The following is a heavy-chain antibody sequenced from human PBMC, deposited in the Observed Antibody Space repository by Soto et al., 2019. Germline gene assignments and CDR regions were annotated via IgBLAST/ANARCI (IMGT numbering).Heavy chain of an antibody. CDR1: GFTFSDHY. CDR2: SSNSGSFT. J-gene: IGHJ4*02. V-gene: IGHV3-11*06. D-gene: IGHD1-1*01. CDR3: VRSGDNYNLLDY. Sequence: GPLSLSCAASGFTFSDHYMSWIRQAPGKGLEWIGYSSNSGSFTRYADSVKGRFSISRDNAKNSLYLQINSLRGDDTATYFCVRSGDNYNLLDYWGQGTPVTVSS.